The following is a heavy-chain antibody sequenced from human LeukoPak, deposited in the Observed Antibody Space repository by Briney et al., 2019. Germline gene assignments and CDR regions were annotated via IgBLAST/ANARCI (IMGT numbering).Heavy chain of an antibody. Sequence: GGSLRLSCAASGFTVSSNYMSWVRQAPGKGLEWVAVISYDGSNKYYADSVKGRFTISRDNSKNTLYLQMNSLRAEDTAVYYCARDVGHGYNYGLIDYWGQGTLVTVSS. CDR3: ARDVGHGYNYGLIDY. CDR1: GFTVSSNY. J-gene: IGHJ4*02. CDR2: ISYDGSNK. D-gene: IGHD5-18*01. V-gene: IGHV3-30*03.